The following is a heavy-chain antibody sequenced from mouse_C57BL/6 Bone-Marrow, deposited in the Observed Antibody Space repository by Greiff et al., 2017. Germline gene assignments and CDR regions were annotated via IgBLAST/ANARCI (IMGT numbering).Heavy chain of an antibody. CDR3: ARGKVYYYGPGFAY. CDR2: INPNNGGT. Sequence: VQLQQSGPELVQPGASVKISCKASGYTFTDYYMNWVKQSHGKSLEWIGDINPNNGGTSYNQKLKGKATLTVDKSTSTAYMELRSLTSEDSAVYYCARGKVYYYGPGFAYWGQGTLVTVSA. CDR1: GYTFTDYY. D-gene: IGHD1-1*01. V-gene: IGHV1-26*01. J-gene: IGHJ3*01.